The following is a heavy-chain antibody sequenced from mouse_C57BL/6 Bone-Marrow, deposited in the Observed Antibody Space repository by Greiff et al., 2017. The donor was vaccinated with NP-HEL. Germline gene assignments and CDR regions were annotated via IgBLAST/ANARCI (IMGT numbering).Heavy chain of an antibody. CDR3: ARSYYGSTFDY. D-gene: IGHD1-1*01. V-gene: IGHV3-6*01. Sequence: EVKLMESGPGLVKPSQSLSLTCSVTGYSITSGYYWNWIRQFPGNKLEWMGYISYDGSNNYNPSLKNRISITRDTSKNQFFLKLNSVTTEDTATYYCARSYYGSTFDYWGQGTTLTVSS. CDR2: ISYDGSN. CDR1: GYSITSGYY. J-gene: IGHJ2*01.